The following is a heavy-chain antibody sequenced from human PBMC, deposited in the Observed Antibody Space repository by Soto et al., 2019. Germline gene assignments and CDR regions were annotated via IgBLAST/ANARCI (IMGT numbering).Heavy chain of an antibody. Sequence: GGSLRLSCAASGFTFSSYGMHWVRQAPGKGLEWVAVIWYDGSNKYYADSVKGRFTISRDNSKNTLYLQMNSLRAEDTAVDYCAGDRVPTWGTYSGYVHLMGFDYWGQGTLVTVSS. J-gene: IGHJ4*02. D-gene: IGHD5-12*01. V-gene: IGHV3-33*01. CDR1: GFTFSSYG. CDR2: IWYDGSNK. CDR3: AGDRVPTWGTYSGYVHLMGFDY.